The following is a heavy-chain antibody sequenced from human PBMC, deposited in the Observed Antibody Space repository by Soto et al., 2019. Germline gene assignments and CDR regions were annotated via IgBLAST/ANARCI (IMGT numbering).Heavy chain of an antibody. D-gene: IGHD5-18*01. J-gene: IGHJ6*02. V-gene: IGHV3-9*01. CDR1: GFTYEDFA. Sequence: EVQLVESGGGLVEPGKSLRLSCVVSGFTYEDFAMHWVRQAPGKGLEWVSGISWNSASPGYADSVTGRFTISRDNAKNSLYLQMRNLTGDDTAMYYCVKDFRRYTNGLDVWGPGTSVTVSS. CDR2: ISWNSASP. CDR3: VKDFRRYTNGLDV.